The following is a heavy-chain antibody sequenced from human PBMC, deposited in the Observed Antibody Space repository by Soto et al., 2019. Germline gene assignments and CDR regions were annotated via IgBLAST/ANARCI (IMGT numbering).Heavy chain of an antibody. J-gene: IGHJ4*02. V-gene: IGHV1-46*01. Sequence: QVQLVQSGAEVKKPGASVKVSCKASGYTFTSYYMHWVRQATGQGLEWMGIINANGGSTSYAQKFQGRVTMTRDTSTSTIYMELSSLTSEDTAVYYCARDSPPDYWGQGTLVTVSS. CDR3: ARDSPPDY. CDR2: INANGGST. CDR1: GYTFTSYY.